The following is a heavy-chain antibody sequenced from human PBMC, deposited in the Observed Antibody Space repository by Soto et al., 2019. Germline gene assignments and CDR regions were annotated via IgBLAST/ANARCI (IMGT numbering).Heavy chain of an antibody. CDR2: INSDGSST. V-gene: IGHV3-74*01. Sequence: GGSLRLSCAASGFTFSSYWMHWVRQAPGKGLVWVSRINSDGSSTSYADSVKGRFTISRDNAKNTLYLQMNSLRAEDTAVYYCARDRGPPGYSSGWYQYYYYYYGMDVWGQGT. CDR1: GFTFSSYW. J-gene: IGHJ6*02. D-gene: IGHD6-19*01. CDR3: ARDRGPPGYSSGWYQYYYYYYGMDV.